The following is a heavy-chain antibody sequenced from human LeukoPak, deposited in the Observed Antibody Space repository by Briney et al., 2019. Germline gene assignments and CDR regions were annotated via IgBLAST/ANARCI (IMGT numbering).Heavy chain of an antibody. D-gene: IGHD6-13*01. Sequence: GGSLRLSCVASGFTFSSYGMHWVRQAPGKGLEWVAVISYDGSNKYYADSVKGRFTISRDNSKNTLFLQMNSLRAEDTAVYYCARQHTAATAFDYWGQGTLVTVSS. CDR3: ARQHTAATAFDY. CDR2: ISYDGSNK. CDR1: GFTFSSYG. J-gene: IGHJ4*02. V-gene: IGHV3-30*03.